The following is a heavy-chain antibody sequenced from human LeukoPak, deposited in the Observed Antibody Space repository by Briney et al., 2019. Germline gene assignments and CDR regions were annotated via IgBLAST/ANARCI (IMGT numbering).Heavy chain of an antibody. D-gene: IGHD2-8*01. CDR3: AKARGIVLMVYDY. CDR1: GFTFSILD. Sequence: GGSLRLSCAASGFTFSILDMSWVRQAPGKGLEWVSAISGNGGRTYYADSVKGRFTISRDNSKNTLYLQMNSLRAEDTAVYYCAKARGIVLMVYDYWGQGTLVTVSS. V-gene: IGHV3-23*01. J-gene: IGHJ4*02. CDR2: ISGNGGRT.